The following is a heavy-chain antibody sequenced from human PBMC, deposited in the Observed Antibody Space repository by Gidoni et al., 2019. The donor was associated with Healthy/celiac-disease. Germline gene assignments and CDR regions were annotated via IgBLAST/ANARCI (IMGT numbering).Heavy chain of an antibody. J-gene: IGHJ4*02. CDR1: GYTLTELF. Sequence: QVQLVQSGAEVTKPGASVKVSCKASGYTLTELFMHWVRQAPGKGLGWMGGFDPADGETIYAQKFQGRVTMTEDTSTDTAYMELSSLRSEDTAVYYCATEYEGYYDSSGRYYFDYWGQGTLVTVSS. D-gene: IGHD3-22*01. CDR2: FDPADGET. V-gene: IGHV1-24*01. CDR3: ATEYEGYYDSSGRYYFDY.